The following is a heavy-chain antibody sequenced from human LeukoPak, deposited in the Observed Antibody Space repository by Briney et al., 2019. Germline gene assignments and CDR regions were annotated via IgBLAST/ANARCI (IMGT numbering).Heavy chain of an antibody. Sequence: GGSLRLSCAASGFTVSNIYMSWVRQAPGKGLEWVSVIYSGGGTFYSDSVKGRFIISRDSSKDTLYLQMNSLRAEDTAVYYCARNENSGWGYFDYWGQGTLVTVSS. CDR3: ARNENSGWGYFDY. CDR2: IYSGGGT. D-gene: IGHD5-12*01. V-gene: IGHV3-53*01. J-gene: IGHJ4*02. CDR1: GFTVSNIY.